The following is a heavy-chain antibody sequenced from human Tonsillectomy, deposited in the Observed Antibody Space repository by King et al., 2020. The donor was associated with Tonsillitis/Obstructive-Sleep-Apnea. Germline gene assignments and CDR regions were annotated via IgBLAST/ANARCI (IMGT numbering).Heavy chain of an antibody. CDR2: IYYSGST. CDR3: ARVELREYYFDY. V-gene: IGHV4-31*01. D-gene: IGHD2-15*01. Sequence: QLQESGPGLVKPSQTLSLTCTVSGGSISSGGYYWSWIRQHPGKGLEWIGYIYYSGSTYYNPSLKSLVTISVDTSKNHFSLKLSSVTAADTAVYYCARVELREYYFDYWGQGTLVTVSS. J-gene: IGHJ4*02. CDR1: GGSISSGGYY.